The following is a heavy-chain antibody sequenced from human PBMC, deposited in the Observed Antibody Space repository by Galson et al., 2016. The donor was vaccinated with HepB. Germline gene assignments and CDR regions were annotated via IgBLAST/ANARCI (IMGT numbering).Heavy chain of an antibody. J-gene: IGHJ4*02. D-gene: IGHD1-20*01. Sequence: SETLSLTCTVSGGSISSDNWWSWVRQAPGKGLEWIGEVFHSGGTNYNPSLKSRISISMDKSKNQFSLRLTSVTAADTAVYYCARAGLLTEASFDCWGQGTLVAVSS. CDR3: ARAGLLTEASFDC. V-gene: IGHV4/OR15-8*02. CDR2: VFHSGGT. CDR1: GGSISSDNW.